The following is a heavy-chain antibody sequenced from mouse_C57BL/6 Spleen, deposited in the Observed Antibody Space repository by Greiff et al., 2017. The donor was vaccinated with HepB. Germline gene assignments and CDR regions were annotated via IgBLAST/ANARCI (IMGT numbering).Heavy chain of an antibody. J-gene: IGHJ1*03. V-gene: IGHV3-6*01. CDR1: GYSITSGYY. Sequence: EVKVEESGPGLVKPSQSLSLTCSVTGYSITSGYYWNWIRQFPGNKLEWMGYISYDGSNNYNPSLNNRISITRDTSKNQFFLKLNSVTTEDTATYYCARGGSFDVWGTGTTVTVSS. CDR2: ISYDGSN. CDR3: ARGGSFDV.